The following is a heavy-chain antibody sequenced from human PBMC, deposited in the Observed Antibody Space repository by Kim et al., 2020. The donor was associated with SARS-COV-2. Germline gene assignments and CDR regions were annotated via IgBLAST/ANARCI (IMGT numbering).Heavy chain of an antibody. CDR1: GFTFSSYA. CDR2: ISYDGSNK. D-gene: IGHD1-20*01. Sequence: GGSLRLSCAASGFTFSSYAMHWVRQAPGKGLEWVAVISYDGSNKYYADSVKGRFTISRDNSKNTLYLQMNSLRAEDTAVYYCARDRVTGKRGDWFDPWGQGTLVTVSS. CDR3: ARDRVTGKRGDWFDP. J-gene: IGHJ5*02. V-gene: IGHV3-30*04.